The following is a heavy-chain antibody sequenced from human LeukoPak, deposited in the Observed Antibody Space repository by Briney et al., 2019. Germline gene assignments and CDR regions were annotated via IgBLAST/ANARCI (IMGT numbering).Heavy chain of an antibody. CDR1: GFTFSNYA. Sequence: GGSLRLSCAASGFTFSNYAIHWVRQAPGKGLEWVAVISYDGSYKDYADSVKGRFTISRDNSKNTLNLQMNSLGAEDTAVYYCARGARKGDDYGGFFDYWGQGTLVSVSS. D-gene: IGHD4-17*01. CDR2: ISYDGSYK. V-gene: IGHV3-30*04. J-gene: IGHJ4*02. CDR3: ARGARKGDDYGGFFDY.